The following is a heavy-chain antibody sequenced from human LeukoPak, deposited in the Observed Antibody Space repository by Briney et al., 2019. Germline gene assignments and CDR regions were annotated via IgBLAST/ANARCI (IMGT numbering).Heavy chain of an antibody. CDR2: INHSGST. Sequence: PSETLSLTCAVYGGSFSGYYWSWIPQPPGKGLEWIGEINHSGSTNYNPSLKSRVTISVDTSKNQFSLKLSSVTAADTAVYYCASVNSTPYPWGQGTLVTVSS. CDR3: ASVNSTPYP. J-gene: IGHJ4*02. D-gene: IGHD2-15*01. V-gene: IGHV4-34*01. CDR1: GGSFSGYY.